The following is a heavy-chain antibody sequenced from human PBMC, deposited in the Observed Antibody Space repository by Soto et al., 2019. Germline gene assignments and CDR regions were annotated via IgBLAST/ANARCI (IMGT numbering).Heavy chain of an antibody. V-gene: IGHV3-74*01. CDR3: TRGPRPISTGTGAY. CDR1: GFIFKMYW. CDR2: IYNDGTYS. J-gene: IGHJ4*02. Sequence: GSVRLSCAASGFIFKMYWMHWVRQSPGKGLVWISRIYNDGTYSDYADSVRGRFTISRDNVNDTLYLQMNNLRAEDSGLYYCTRGPRPISTGTGAYWGQGTQVTVS. D-gene: IGHD3-10*01.